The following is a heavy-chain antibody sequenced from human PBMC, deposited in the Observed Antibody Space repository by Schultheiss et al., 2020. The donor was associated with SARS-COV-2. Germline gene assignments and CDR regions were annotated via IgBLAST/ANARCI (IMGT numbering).Heavy chain of an antibody. CDR1: GFTFSSYA. Sequence: GGSLRLSCAASGFTFSSYAMSWVRQAPGKGLEWVSAISGSGGSTYYADSVKGRFTISRDNSKNTLYLQMNSLRAEDTAVYYCAKGDYYDSSGYYGAIDYWGQGALVTVSS. D-gene: IGHD3-22*01. CDR2: ISGSGGST. J-gene: IGHJ4*02. V-gene: IGHV3-23*01. CDR3: AKGDYYDSSGYYGAIDY.